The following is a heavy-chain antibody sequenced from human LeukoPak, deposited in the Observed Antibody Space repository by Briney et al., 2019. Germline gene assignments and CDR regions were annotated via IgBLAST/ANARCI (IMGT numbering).Heavy chain of an antibody. CDR1: GFTFTTYG. D-gene: IGHD2/OR15-2a*01. J-gene: IGHJ4*02. V-gene: IGHV3-23*05. CDR3: ARRAGEYSHPYDY. Sequence: GGTLRLSCTAFGFTFTTYGMSWVRQAPGKGLEWVSFIYSGGNTHYSDSVKGRFTISRDNSKNTLYLQMNSLRAEDTAVYYCARRAGEYSHPYDYWGQGTLVTVSS. CDR2: IYSGGNT.